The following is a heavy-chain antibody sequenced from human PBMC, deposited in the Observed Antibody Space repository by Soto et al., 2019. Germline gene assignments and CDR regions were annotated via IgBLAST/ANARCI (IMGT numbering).Heavy chain of an antibody. D-gene: IGHD2-15*01. CDR2: IGTAGDT. V-gene: IGHV3-13*01. CDR1: GFTFSSYD. CDR3: ARVNLDSGGSCYDY. J-gene: IGHJ4*02. Sequence: GGSLRLSCAASGFTFSSYDMHWVRQATGKGLEWVSAIGTAGDTYYPGSVKGRFTISRENAKNSLYLQMNSLRAGDTAVYYCARVNLDSGGSCYDYWGQGTLVTVSS.